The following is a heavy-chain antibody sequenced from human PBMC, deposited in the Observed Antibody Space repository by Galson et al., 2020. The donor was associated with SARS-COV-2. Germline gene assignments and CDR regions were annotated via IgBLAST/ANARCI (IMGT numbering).Heavy chain of an antibody. V-gene: IGHV4-30-4*01. Sequence: SQTLSLTCRVSGGSISSGEHYWSWIRQPPGKGLEWTGYIYYSGNTYYNPSLKSRVTISVDTSKNQFSLNLSSVTAADTAVYYCARALMYYYDTNDAFDIWGQGTTVTVSS. J-gene: IGHJ3*02. CDR3: ARALMYYYDTNDAFDI. CDR2: IYYSGNT. D-gene: IGHD3-22*01. CDR1: GGSISSGEHY.